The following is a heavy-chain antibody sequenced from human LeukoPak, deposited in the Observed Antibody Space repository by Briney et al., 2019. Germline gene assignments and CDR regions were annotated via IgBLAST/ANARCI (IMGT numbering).Heavy chain of an antibody. D-gene: IGHD2-2*01. V-gene: IGHV1-24*01. J-gene: IGHJ4*02. CDR1: GYTLTELS. Sequence: ASVKVSCKVSGYTLTELSMHWVRQAPGKGLEWMGGFDPEDGETIYAQKFQGRVTMTEDTSTDTAYMELSSLRSEDTAVYYCATLRYCSSTSCYRRPYYFDYWGQGTLVTVSS. CDR3: ATLRYCSSTSCYRRPYYFDY. CDR2: FDPEDGET.